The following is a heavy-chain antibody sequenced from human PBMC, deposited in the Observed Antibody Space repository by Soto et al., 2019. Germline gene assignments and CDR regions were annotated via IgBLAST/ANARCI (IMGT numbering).Heavy chain of an antibody. CDR1: GGSISSSSYY. Sequence: QLQLQESGPGLVKPSETLSLTCTVSGGSISSSSYYWGWIRQPPGKGLEWIGSIYYSGSTYYNPSLKSRVTISVDTSKNQFSLKLSSVTAADTAVYYCARRSRTGAFDIWGQGTMVTVSS. CDR3: ARRSRTGAFDI. D-gene: IGHD3-10*01. J-gene: IGHJ3*02. V-gene: IGHV4-39*01. CDR2: IYYSGST.